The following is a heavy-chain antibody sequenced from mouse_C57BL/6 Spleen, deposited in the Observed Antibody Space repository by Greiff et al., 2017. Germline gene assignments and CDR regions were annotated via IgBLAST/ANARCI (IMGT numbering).Heavy chain of an antibody. Sequence: VKVVESGPELVKSGASVKISCKASGYAFSSSWMNWVKQRPGKGLEWIGRIYPGDGDTNYNGKFKGKATLTADKSSSTAYMQLSSLTSEDSAVYFCARGGWLRQAMDYWGQGTSVTVSS. D-gene: IGHD2-2*01. CDR3: ARGGWLRQAMDY. CDR2: IYPGDGDT. CDR1: GYAFSSSW. V-gene: IGHV1-82*01. J-gene: IGHJ4*01.